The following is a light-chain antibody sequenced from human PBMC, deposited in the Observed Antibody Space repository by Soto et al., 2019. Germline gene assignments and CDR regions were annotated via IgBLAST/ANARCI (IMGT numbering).Light chain of an antibody. J-gene: IGLJ2*01. Sequence: QAVVTQPPSASGTPGQRVTISCSGSSSNIGSNTVNWYQQLPGTAPKLLIYSNKQRPSGVPDRFSGSKSGTSASLAISGLQSEDEADYYCAAWDDSRLVVFGGGTKVTVL. CDR3: AAWDDSRLVV. CDR1: SSNIGSNT. CDR2: SNK. V-gene: IGLV1-44*01.